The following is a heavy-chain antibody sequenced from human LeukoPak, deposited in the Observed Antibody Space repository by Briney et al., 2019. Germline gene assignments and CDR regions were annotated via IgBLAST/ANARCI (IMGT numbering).Heavy chain of an antibody. V-gene: IGHV3-73*01. D-gene: IGHD5-18*01. CDR3: AKGGYSYGYSPYDAGFDI. CDR1: GFTFSGSA. J-gene: IGHJ3*02. Sequence: PGGSLRLSCAASGFTFSGSAMHWVRQASGKGLEWVGRIRSKANSYATAYAASVKGRFTISRDDSKNTAYLQMNSLKTEDTALYYCAKGGYSYGYSPYDAGFDIWGQGTMVTVSS. CDR2: IRSKANSYAT.